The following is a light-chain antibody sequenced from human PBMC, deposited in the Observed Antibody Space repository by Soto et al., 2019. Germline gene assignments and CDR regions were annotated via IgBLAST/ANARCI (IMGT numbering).Light chain of an antibody. J-gene: IGKJ1*01. V-gene: IGKV3-15*01. CDR2: GAS. CDR1: QSVSSN. CDR3: QQYNSYSGT. Sequence: EIVMTQSPATLSVSPGERATLSCRASQSVSSNLAWYQQKPGQAPRLLIYGASTRATGIPARFSGSGSGTEFTLTISSLQPDDFATYYCQQYNSYSGTLGQGTKVDIK.